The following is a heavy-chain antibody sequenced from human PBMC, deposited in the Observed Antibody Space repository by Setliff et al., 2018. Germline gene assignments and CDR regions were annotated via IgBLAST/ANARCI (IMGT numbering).Heavy chain of an antibody. D-gene: IGHD6-13*01. J-gene: IGHJ6*03. V-gene: IGHV1-69*13. CDR1: GGTFSSYA. Sequence: ASVKVSCKASGGTFSSYAISWVRQAPGQGLEWMGGIIPIFGTANYAQKFQGRVTITADESTSTAYMELSSLRSEDTAVYYCARSLTRYSSSSYYYYYMDVWGKGTTVTVSS. CDR3: ARSLTRYSSSSYYYYYMDV. CDR2: IIPIFGTA.